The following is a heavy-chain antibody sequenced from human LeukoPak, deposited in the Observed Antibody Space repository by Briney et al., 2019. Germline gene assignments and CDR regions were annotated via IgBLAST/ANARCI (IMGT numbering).Heavy chain of an antibody. D-gene: IGHD3-10*01. CDR3: AKSPLYYYGSGIFPDY. J-gene: IGHJ4*02. CDR1: GFTFSSYA. CDR2: ISGSGGST. Sequence: GGSLRLSCAASGFTFSSYAMSWVRQAPGKGLEWVSAISGSGGSTYYADSVKGRFTISRDNSKNTLYLQMNSLRAEDTAVYYCAKSPLYYYGSGIFPDYWGQGTLVTVSS. V-gene: IGHV3-23*01.